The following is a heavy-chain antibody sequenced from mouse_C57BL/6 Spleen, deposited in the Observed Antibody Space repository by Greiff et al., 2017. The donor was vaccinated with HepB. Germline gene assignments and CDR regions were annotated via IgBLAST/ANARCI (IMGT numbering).Heavy chain of an antibody. CDR3: VRERTGTYYFDY. V-gene: IGHV10-3*01. J-gene: IGHJ2*01. Sequence: EVQLVESGGGLVQPKGSLKLSCAASGFTFNTYAMHWVRQAPGKGLEWVARIRSKSSNYATYYADSVKDRFTISRDYSQSMLYLQMNNLKTEDTAMYYCVRERTGTYYFDYWGQGTTLTVSS. D-gene: IGHD4-1*01. CDR1: GFTFNTYA. CDR2: IRSKSSNYAT.